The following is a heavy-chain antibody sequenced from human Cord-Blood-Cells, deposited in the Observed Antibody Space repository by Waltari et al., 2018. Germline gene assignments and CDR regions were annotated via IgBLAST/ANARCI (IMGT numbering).Heavy chain of an antibody. V-gene: IGHV3-53*04. CDR2: IYSGGST. CDR3: ASTIGSYYDY. CDR1: GFTVSRHY. J-gene: IGHJ4*02. Sequence: EVQVVESGGGLVQAGGSLGLSCAASGFTVSRHYMSWVRQAPGKGLEWVSVIYSGGSTYYADSVKGRFTISRHNSKNTLYLQMNSLRAEDTAVYYCASTIGSYYDYWGQGTLVTVSS. D-gene: IGHD1-26*01.